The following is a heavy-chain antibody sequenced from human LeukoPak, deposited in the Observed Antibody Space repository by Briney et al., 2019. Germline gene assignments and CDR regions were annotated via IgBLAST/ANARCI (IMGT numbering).Heavy chain of an antibody. V-gene: IGHV6-1*01. Sequence: PSQTLSLTCAISRDTVSSNTAACNSIRQSPSRGLECHGRTYYRSKWYNNYAVSVKSRLTINTDTSKNQYSLQLNSVTPEYTAVYYCARLSYGHPFDYWGQGTLVTVSS. D-gene: IGHD4-17*01. CDR3: ARLSYGHPFDY. CDR2: TYYRSKWYN. J-gene: IGHJ4*02. CDR1: RDTVSSNTAA.